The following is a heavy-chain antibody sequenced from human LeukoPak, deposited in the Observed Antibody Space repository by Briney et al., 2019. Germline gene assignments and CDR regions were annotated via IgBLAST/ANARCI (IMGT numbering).Heavy chain of an antibody. CDR2: MYTSGST. D-gene: IGHD4/OR15-4a*01. CDR1: GGSINNYY. V-gene: IGHV4-4*07. CDR3: ASGYGGRTSIYYYYYYMDV. Sequence: SETLSLTCNVSGGSINNYYWSWIRQPAEKGLEWIGRMYTSGSTYYNPSLKSRVTISVDTSKNQFSLKLSSVTAADTAVYYCASGYGGRTSIYYYYYYMDVWGKGTTVTVSS. J-gene: IGHJ6*03.